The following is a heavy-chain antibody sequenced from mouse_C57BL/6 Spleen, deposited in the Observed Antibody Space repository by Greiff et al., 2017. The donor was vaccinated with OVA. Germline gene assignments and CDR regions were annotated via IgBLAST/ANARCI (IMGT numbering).Heavy chain of an antibody. V-gene: IGHV1-42*01. CDR1: GYSFTGYY. D-gene: IGHD2-3*01. Sequence: VQLQQSGPELVKPGASVKISCKASGYSFTGYYMNWVKQSPEKSLEWIGEINPSTGGTTYNQKFKAKATLTVDKSSSTAYMQLKSLTSEDSAVYYCARWVYDGYYDWYFDVWGTGTTVTVSS. J-gene: IGHJ1*03. CDR2: INPSTGGT. CDR3: ARWVYDGYYDWYFDV.